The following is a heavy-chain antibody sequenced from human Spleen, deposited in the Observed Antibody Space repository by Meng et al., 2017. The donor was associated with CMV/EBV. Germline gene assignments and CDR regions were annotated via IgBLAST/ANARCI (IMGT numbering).Heavy chain of an antibody. D-gene: IGHD1-26*01. V-gene: IGHV4-39*07. CDR3: ARDPGRTYYPYNWFDV. CDR1: VAPVRSRTHY. Sequence: SELLTRTCNLSVAPVRSRTHYWGWIRQPRGKGLEWIGRIHYGGSAIYTPSLNARVTISVDTYRNQFSLNLNSVTAADTAVYYCARDPGRTYYPYNWFDVWGQGTLVTVSS. J-gene: IGHJ5*02. CDR2: IHYGGSA.